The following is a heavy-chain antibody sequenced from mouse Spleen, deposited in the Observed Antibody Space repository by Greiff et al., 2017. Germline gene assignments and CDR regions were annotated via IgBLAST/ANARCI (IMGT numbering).Heavy chain of an antibody. J-gene: IGHJ3*01. V-gene: IGHV14-1*01. CDR3: TTPYYDPREFAY. Sequence: EVQLQQSGAELVRPGASVKLSCTASGFNIKDYYMHWVKQRPEQGLEWIGRIDPEDGDTEYAPKFQGKATMTADTSSNTAYLQLSSLTSEDTAVYYCTTPYYDPREFAYWGQGTLVTVSA. CDR1: GFNIKDYY. D-gene: IGHD2-10*01. CDR2: IDPEDGDT.